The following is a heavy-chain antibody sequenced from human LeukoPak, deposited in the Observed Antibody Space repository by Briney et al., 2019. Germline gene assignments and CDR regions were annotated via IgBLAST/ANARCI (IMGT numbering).Heavy chain of an antibody. D-gene: IGHD6-19*01. V-gene: IGHV5-51*01. CDR1: GYSFTSYW. J-gene: IGHJ4*02. CDR3: ARRVAEEEFDY. CDR2: IYPGDSDT. Sequence: GESLKISCKGSGYSFTSYWIGWVRPMPGKGLEWMGIIYPGDSDTRYSPSFQGQVTILVDKSINTAYLQWSTLKASDSAMYYCARRVAEEEFDYWGQGTLVTVSS.